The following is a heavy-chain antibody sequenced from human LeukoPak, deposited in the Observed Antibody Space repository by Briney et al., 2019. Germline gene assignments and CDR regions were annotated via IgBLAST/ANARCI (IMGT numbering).Heavy chain of an antibody. CDR2: IYYSGST. J-gene: IGHJ5*02. CDR1: GGSISSYY. V-gene: IGHV4-59*01. CDR3: ARRDGYKGWFDP. Sequence: SETLSLTCTVSGGSISSYYWSWIRQPPGKGLEWIGYIYYSGSTNYNPSLKSRVTISVDTSKNQFSLKLSSVTAADTAVYYCARRDGYKGWFDPWGQGTLVTVSS. D-gene: IGHD5-24*01.